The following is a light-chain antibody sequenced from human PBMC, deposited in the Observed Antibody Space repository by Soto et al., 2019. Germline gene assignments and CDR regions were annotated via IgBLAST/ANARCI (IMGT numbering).Light chain of an antibody. CDR3: AAWDDSLSGLV. V-gene: IGLV1-47*01. CDR1: SSNIGSNY. J-gene: IGLJ2*01. Sequence: QSVLTQPPSASGTPGQRVTISCSGSSSNIGSNYVYWYQQIPGTAPRLLIYRNNQRPSGVPDQFSGSKSGTSASLAISGLRSEDEADYYCAAWDDSLSGLVFGGGTKL. CDR2: RNN.